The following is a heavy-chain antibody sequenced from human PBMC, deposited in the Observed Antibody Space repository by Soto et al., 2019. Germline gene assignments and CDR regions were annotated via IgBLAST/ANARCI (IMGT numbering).Heavy chain of an antibody. CDR2: IIPIFGTA. CDR3: AREYYSENSGYYSLDY. D-gene: IGHD3-22*01. CDR1: GGTFSSYA. V-gene: IGHV1-69*01. J-gene: IGHJ4*02. Sequence: QVQLVQSGAEVKKPGSSVKVSCKASGGTFSSYAISWVRQAPGQGLEWMGAIIPIFGTANYAQKCQGRVTITEDENTRTAYMELSSLRSEDTAVYYCAREYYSENSGYYSLDYWGQGPLVTVSS.